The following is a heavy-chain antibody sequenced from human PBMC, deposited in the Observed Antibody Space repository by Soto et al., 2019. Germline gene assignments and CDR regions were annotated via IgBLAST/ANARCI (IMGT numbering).Heavy chain of an antibody. CDR3: ARWEQQLAQPFDY. D-gene: IGHD6-13*01. V-gene: IGHV3-33*01. CDR1: GFTFSSYG. J-gene: IGHJ4*02. Sequence: SLRLSCAASGFTFSSYGMHWVRQAPGKGLEWVAVIWYDGSNKYYADSVKGRFTISRDNSKNTLYLQMNSLRAEDTAVYYCARWEQQLAQPFDYWGQGTLVTVSS. CDR2: IWYDGSNK.